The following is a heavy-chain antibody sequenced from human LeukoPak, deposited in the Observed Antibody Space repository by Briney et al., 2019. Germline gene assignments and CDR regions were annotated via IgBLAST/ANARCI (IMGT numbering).Heavy chain of an antibody. Sequence: PGTSLRLSCAASGFTFSTSAMHWVRQAPGKGLEWVAFISYHGTNKHYADSVKGRFTISRDNSKNTLYLQMNSLRAEDTAVYYCARDPRYGPYCGGDCYSWYFDYWGQGTLVTVSS. CDR3: ARDPRYGPYCGGDCYSWYFDY. V-gene: IGHV3-30*04. D-gene: IGHD2-21*02. CDR2: ISYHGTNK. CDR1: GFTFSTSA. J-gene: IGHJ4*02.